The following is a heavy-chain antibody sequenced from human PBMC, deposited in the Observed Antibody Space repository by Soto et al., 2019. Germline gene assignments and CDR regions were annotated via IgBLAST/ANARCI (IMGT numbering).Heavy chain of an antibody. CDR1: GGSFSGYY. Sequence: SETLALTCAVYGGSFSGYYWSWIRQPPGKGLEWIGEINHSGSTNYNPSLKSRVTISVDTSKNQFSLKLSSVTAADTAVYYCARDKITGLFDYWGQGTLVT. CDR3: ARDKITGLFDY. CDR2: INHSGST. D-gene: IGHD2-8*02. V-gene: IGHV4-34*01. J-gene: IGHJ4*02.